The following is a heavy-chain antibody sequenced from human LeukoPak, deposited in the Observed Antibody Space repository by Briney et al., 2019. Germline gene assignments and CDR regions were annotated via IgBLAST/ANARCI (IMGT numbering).Heavy chain of an antibody. V-gene: IGHV3-7*01. CDR3: ARDYGPTRESDY. CDR1: GFTFSDYW. D-gene: IGHD3-10*01. Sequence: PGGSLRLSCAASGFTFSDYWMTWVRQAPGKGLEWVANIKQDGSEKYYLDSVEGRFTISRDNAKNSVYLQMNSLRAEDTAVFYCARDYGPTRESDYWGQGTLVTVSS. CDR2: IKQDGSEK. J-gene: IGHJ4*02.